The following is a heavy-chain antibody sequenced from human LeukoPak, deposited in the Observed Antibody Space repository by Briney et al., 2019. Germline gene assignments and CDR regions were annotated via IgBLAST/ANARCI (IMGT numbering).Heavy chain of an antibody. CDR2: IKQDGSEK. Sequence: GGSLRLSCAASGFTFSRYWMSWVRQAPGKGLEWVANIKQDGSEKYYVDSVKGRFTISRDNAKNSLYLQMNSLRAEDTAVYYCARVSVRGTWIQLWLLGFDYWGQGTLVTVSS. J-gene: IGHJ4*02. CDR3: ARVSVRGTWIQLWLLGFDY. CDR1: GFTFSRYW. D-gene: IGHD5-18*01. V-gene: IGHV3-7*03.